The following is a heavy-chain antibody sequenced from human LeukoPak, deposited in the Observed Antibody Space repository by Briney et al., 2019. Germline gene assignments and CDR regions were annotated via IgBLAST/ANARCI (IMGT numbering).Heavy chain of an antibody. CDR2: INPSGGST. CDR3: ARARSSIAVPDY. D-gene: IGHD6-6*01. V-gene: IGHV1-46*01. Sequence: ASVKVSCKASGYTFTGYYMHWVRQAPGQGLEWMGIINPSGGSTSYAQKFQGRVTMTRDTSTSTVYMELSSLRSEDTAVYYCARARSSIAVPDYWGQGTLVTVSS. CDR1: GYTFTGYY. J-gene: IGHJ4*02.